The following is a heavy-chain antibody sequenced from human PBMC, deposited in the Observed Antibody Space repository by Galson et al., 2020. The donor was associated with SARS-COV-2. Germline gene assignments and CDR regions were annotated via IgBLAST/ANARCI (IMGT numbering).Heavy chain of an antibody. CDR1: GGSFSGYY. D-gene: IGHD6-13*01. Sequence: SETLSLTCAVYGGSFSGYYWSWIRQPPGKGLEWIGEINHSGSTNYNPSLKSRVTISVDTSKNQFSLKLSSVTAADTAVYYCARWGIAAAGKHTERYYYYYGMDVWGQGTTVTVSS. J-gene: IGHJ6*02. V-gene: IGHV4-34*01. CDR2: INHSGST. CDR3: ARWGIAAAGKHTERYYYYYGMDV.